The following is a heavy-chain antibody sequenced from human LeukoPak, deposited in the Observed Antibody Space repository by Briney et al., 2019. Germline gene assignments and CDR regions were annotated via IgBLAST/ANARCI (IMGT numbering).Heavy chain of an antibody. CDR2: ISTSSNYI. CDR3: VRGMYSSGWYPFDS. Sequence: GGSLRLSCTASGFTFITYAMNWVRQAPGKGLEWVAYISTSSNYIYYADSVRGRFTISRDNAKNSLYLQMNSLRAEDTAIYFCVRGMYSSGWYPFDSWGQGTLITVSS. D-gene: IGHD6-19*01. V-gene: IGHV3-21*01. CDR1: GFTFITYA. J-gene: IGHJ4*02.